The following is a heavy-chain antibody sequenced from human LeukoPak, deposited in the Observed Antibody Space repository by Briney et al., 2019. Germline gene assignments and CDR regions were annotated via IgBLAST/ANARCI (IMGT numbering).Heavy chain of an antibody. V-gene: IGHV3-21*04. D-gene: IGHD6-19*01. J-gene: IGHJ4*02. Sequence: GGSLTLSCAASGFTFSSYSMNWVRQAPGKGLEWVSSISSSSSYIYYADSVKGRFTISSDNSKNTLYLQMNSLRAEDTAVYYCAKDLTKGYSSGWYGDYFDYWGQGTLVTVSS. CDR3: AKDLTKGYSSGWYGDYFDY. CDR1: GFTFSSYS. CDR2: ISSSSSYI.